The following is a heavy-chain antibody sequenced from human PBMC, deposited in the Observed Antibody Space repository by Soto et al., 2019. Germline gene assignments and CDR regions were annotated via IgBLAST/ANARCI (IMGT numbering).Heavy chain of an antibody. CDR1: GFTFSNYA. J-gene: IGHJ4*02. CDR3: AKNSRAYSYGAIDY. CDR2: ISGSGVSA. D-gene: IGHD5-18*01. V-gene: IGHV3-23*01. Sequence: EVQLLESGGGLVQPGGSLRLSCAASGFTFSNYAMSWVRQTPGKGLEWVSGISGSGVSAYYADSVKGRFTISRDNSKNTLYLQMNSLRAEDTAIYYCAKNSRAYSYGAIDYWGQGTLVTVSS.